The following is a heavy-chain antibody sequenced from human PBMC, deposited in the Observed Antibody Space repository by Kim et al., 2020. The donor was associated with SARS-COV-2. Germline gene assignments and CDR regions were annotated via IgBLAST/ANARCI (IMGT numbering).Heavy chain of an antibody. V-gene: IGHV4-39*07. CDR2: IYYSGST. CDR1: GGSISSSSYY. D-gene: IGHD5-12*01. Sequence: SQTLSLTCTVSGGSISSSSYYWGWIRQPPGKGLEWIGSIYYSGSTYYNPSLKSRVTISVDTSKNQFSLKLSSVTAADTAVYYCAREKDGYDSGYYYYGMDVWGQGTTVTVSS. CDR3: AREKDGYDSGYYYYGMDV. J-gene: IGHJ6*02.